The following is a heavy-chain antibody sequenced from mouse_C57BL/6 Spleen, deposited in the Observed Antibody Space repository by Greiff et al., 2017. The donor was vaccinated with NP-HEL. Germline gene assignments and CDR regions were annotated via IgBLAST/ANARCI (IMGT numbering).Heavy chain of an antibody. Sequence: VQLQQSGAELVRPGASVKLSCTASGFNIKDYDMHWVKQRPEQGLEWIGRIDPEDGDTEYAPKFQGKATMTADTSSNTAYLQLSSLTSEDTAVYYCTTALCEGSNFDYWGQGTTLTVSS. CDR3: TTALCEGSNFDY. V-gene: IGHV14-1*01. J-gene: IGHJ2*01. D-gene: IGHD6-1*01. CDR1: GFNIKDYD. CDR2: IDPEDGDT.